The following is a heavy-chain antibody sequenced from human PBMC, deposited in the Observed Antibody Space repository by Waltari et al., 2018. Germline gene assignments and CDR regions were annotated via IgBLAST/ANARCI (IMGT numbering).Heavy chain of an antibody. Sequence: EVQLVESGGGLVQPGGSLRLSCADSGFTLSSYGMSWVRQAPGKGLECVANIKQDGSEKYYVDSVKGRFTTSRDNAKNSLYLQMNSLRAEDTAVYYCARDKCSGSNWFDPWGQGTLVTVSS. J-gene: IGHJ5*02. D-gene: IGHD3-22*01. CDR1: GFTLSSYG. CDR3: ARDKCSGSNWFDP. CDR2: IKQDGSEK. V-gene: IGHV3-7*01.